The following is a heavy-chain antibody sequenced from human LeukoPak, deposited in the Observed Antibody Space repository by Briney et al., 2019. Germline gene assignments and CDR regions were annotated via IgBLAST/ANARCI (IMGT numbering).Heavy chain of an antibody. Sequence: PGGSLRLSCAASRFTFSSYWMHWVRQAPGKGLLWVSRINSDGSRTTYADSVKGRFTISRDNSKNTLYLQMNSLRAEDTAVYYCARVGGYCSSTSCYEPVYYYYGMDVWGQGTTVTVSS. CDR1: RFTFSSYW. V-gene: IGHV3-74*01. J-gene: IGHJ6*02. D-gene: IGHD2-2*01. CDR3: ARVGGYCSSTSCYEPVYYYYGMDV. CDR2: INSDGSRT.